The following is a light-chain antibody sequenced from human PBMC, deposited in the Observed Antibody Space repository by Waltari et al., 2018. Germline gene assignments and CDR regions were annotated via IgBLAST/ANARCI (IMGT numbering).Light chain of an antibody. V-gene: IGLV2-14*03. J-gene: IGLJ2*01. Sequence: QSALTQPASVSGSPGQSITISCTGTSSDVGAYNYVSWYQQHPGKAPKLMIFDVINRPSGVSNRFSCSKSGNTASLTISGLQAEDEADYYCSSYISSSTLELFGGGTSLTVL. CDR1: SSDVGAYNY. CDR2: DVI. CDR3: SSYISSSTLEL.